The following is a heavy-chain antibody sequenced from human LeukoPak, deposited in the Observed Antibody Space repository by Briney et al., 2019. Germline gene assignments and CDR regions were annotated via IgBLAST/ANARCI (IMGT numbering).Heavy chain of an antibody. Sequence: PSETLSLTCTVSGDSISNHYWSWIRQPPGKGLEWIGNIYYSGSTNYTPPLKRRVNISVRASKKQFSLRLSCVTAADTAVYYCARSLGYNFWSGKTTHPFIPWGQGTLVTVSS. CDR3: ARSLGYNFWSGKTTHPFIP. CDR2: IYYSGST. D-gene: IGHD3-3*01. CDR1: GDSISNHY. V-gene: IGHV4-59*11. J-gene: IGHJ5*02.